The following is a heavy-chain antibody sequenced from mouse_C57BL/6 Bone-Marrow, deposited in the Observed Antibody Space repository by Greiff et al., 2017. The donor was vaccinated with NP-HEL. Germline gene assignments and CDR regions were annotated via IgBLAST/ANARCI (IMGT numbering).Heavy chain of an antibody. V-gene: IGHV5-17*01. CDR2: ISSGSSTI. D-gene: IGHD2-13*01. CDR1: GFTFSDYG. J-gene: IGHJ4*01. CDR3: ARRDGDSQEVYAMDY. Sequence: EVKLVESGGGLVKPGGSLKLSCAASGFTFSDYGMHWVRQAPEKGLEWVAYISSGSSTIYYADTVKGRFTLSRDNAKNTLFLQMTRLRSEDTAMYYCARRDGDSQEVYAMDYWGQGTSVTVSS.